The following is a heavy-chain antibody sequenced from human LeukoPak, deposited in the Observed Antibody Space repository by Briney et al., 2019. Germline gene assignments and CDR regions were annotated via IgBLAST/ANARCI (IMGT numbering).Heavy chain of an antibody. CDR2: MYLGDSET. D-gene: IGHD6-19*01. V-gene: IGHV5-51*01. CDR1: GFTFTKYW. J-gene: IGHJ4*02. CDR3: VRHEGSISGWPFDY. Sequence: GESLKISCKGSGFTFTKYWIGWVRQMPGKGLEWMGIMYLGDSETRYSPSFQGQVTISADKSISTVFLQWSSLKASDTAMYYCVRHEGSISGWPFDYWGQGTLVTVSS.